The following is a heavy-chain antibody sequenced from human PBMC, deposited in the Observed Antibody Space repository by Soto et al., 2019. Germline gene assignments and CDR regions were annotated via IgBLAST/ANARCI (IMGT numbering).Heavy chain of an antibody. D-gene: IGHD3-22*01. CDR2: ISSSSSTI. Sequence: GSLRLSCAASGFTFSSYIMNWVRQAPGKGLEWVSYISSSSSTIYYADSVKGRFTISRDNSRNTLFLQMNSLRAEDTAVYYCARDYYKYYDSSGYYRSPAYWGQGTLVTVSS. J-gene: IGHJ4*02. CDR3: ARDYYKYYDSSGYYRSPAY. CDR1: GFTFSSYI. V-gene: IGHV3-48*01.